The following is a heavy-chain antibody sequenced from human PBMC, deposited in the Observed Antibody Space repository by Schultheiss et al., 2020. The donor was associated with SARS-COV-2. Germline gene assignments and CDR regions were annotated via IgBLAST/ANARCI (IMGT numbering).Heavy chain of an antibody. J-gene: IGHJ5*02. D-gene: IGHD6-13*01. CDR1: GYSISSGYY. CDR3: ARVGYSSWYRGWFDP. Sequence: SETLSLTCAVSGYSISSGYYLGWIRQPPGKGLEWIGSIYHSGSTYYNPSLKSRVTISVDTSKNQFSLKLSSVTAADTAVYYCARVGYSSWYRGWFDPWGQGTLVTVSS. CDR2: IYHSGST. V-gene: IGHV4-38-2*01.